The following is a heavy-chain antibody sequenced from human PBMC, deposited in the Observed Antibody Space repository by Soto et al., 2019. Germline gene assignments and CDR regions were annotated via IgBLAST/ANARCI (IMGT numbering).Heavy chain of an antibody. CDR2: IIPIFGTA. D-gene: IGHD3-22*01. Sequence: QVQLVQSGAEVKKPGSSVKVSCKASGGTFSSYAISWVRQAPGQGLEWMGGIIPIFGTANYAQKFQGRVTITGDEAMSQAYREMSSVKCGEGAVYRCGRVWARDYYDSRRGWRGMAVGGQGTTVTVS. CDR3: GRVWARDYYDSRRGWRGMAV. V-gene: IGHV1-69*01. J-gene: IGHJ6*02. CDR1: GGTFSSYA.